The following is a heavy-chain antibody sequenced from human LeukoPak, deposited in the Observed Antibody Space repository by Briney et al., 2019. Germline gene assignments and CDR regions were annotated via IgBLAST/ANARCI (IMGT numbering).Heavy chain of an antibody. Sequence: VASVKASCKASGYTFTGYYMHWVRQAPGQGLEWMGWINPNSGGTNHAQKFQGRVTMTRDTSISTAYMELSRLRSDDTAVYYCARGAVAGSFDYWGQGTLVTVSS. CDR2: INPNSGGT. D-gene: IGHD6-19*01. J-gene: IGHJ4*02. CDR1: GYTFTGYY. V-gene: IGHV1-2*02. CDR3: ARGAVAGSFDY.